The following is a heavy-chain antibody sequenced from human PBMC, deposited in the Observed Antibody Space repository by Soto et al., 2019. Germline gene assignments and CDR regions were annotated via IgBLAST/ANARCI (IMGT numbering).Heavy chain of an antibody. J-gene: IGHJ6*02. Sequence: EEQLVESGGGFVQPGGSLRLSCVVSGFSFSSFEMNWVRQAPGKGLEWVSYISGSGTTTYYADSVKGRFTTSRDNAKHALYLQMNTLSAEDTALYYCARDSRNSYGLDVWGQGTTVTVSS. V-gene: IGHV3-48*03. CDR2: ISGSGTTT. CDR3: ARDSRNSYGLDV. CDR1: GFSFSSFE.